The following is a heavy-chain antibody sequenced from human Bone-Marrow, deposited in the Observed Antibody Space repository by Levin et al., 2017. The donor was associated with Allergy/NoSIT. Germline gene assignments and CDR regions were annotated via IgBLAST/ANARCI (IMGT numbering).Heavy chain of an antibody. V-gene: IGHV6-1*01. D-gene: IGHD5-18*01. Sequence: SQTLSLPCAISGDSVSSTSAAWNWIRQSPSRGLEWLGRSYYRSKWYNDYAVSVKSRITINPDTSKNQFSLQLNSVTPEDTAVYYCARGWADTVMVFDYWGQGTLVTVSS. CDR2: SYYRSKWYN. CDR3: ARGWADTVMVFDY. J-gene: IGHJ4*02. CDR1: GDSVSSTSAA.